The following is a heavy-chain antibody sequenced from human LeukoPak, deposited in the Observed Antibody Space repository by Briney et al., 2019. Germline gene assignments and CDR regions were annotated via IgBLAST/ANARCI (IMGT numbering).Heavy chain of an antibody. CDR1: GFTFSSYT. CDR3: ARWALYYNYYMDV. V-gene: IGHV3-48*01. Sequence: SGGSLRLSCAASGFTFSSYTMNWVRQAPGKGLGWVSYISSSSNTIYYADSVKGRFTISRDNAKNSLYLQMNSLRAEDTAVYYCARWALYYNYYMDVWGKGTTVTVSS. D-gene: IGHD3-10*01. J-gene: IGHJ6*03. CDR2: ISSSSNTI.